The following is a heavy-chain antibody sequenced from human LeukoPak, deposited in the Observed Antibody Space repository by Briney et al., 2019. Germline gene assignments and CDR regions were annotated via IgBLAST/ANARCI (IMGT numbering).Heavy chain of an antibody. V-gene: IGHV4-30-4*01. Sequence: PSETLSLTCTVSGGSISSGDYYWSWIRQPPGKGLEWIGYIYYSGSTYYDPSLKSRVTMSVDTSKNQFSLKLSSVTAADTAVYYCARQGTRYYFDYWGQGTLVTVSS. D-gene: IGHD3-10*01. CDR1: GGSISSGDYY. CDR3: ARQGTRYYFDY. CDR2: IYYSGST. J-gene: IGHJ4*02.